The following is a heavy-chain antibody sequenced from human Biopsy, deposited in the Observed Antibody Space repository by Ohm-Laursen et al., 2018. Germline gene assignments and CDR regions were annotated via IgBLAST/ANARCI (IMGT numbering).Heavy chain of an antibody. J-gene: IGHJ4*02. D-gene: IGHD2-15*01. V-gene: IGHV3-23*01. CDR2: ISGSGSTT. CDR3: AKDHCSGGACYSDGPVFDF. Sequence: SLRLSCTAFGVTLSGYSMNWVRQAPGKGLEWVSTISGSGSTTYYADSVKGRFTISRDNSKNTLYLQMNSLRAEDTAVYYCAKDHCSGGACYSDGPVFDFWGQGTLVTVSS. CDR1: GVTLSGYS.